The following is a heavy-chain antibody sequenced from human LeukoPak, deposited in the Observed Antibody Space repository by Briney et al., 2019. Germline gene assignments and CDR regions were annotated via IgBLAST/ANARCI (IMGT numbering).Heavy chain of an antibody. CDR1: GGSISSYY. D-gene: IGHD3-3*01. V-gene: IGHV4-59*01. CDR3: ARVSRRGYYDFWSGYHNDAFDI. CDR2: IYYSGST. J-gene: IGHJ3*02. Sequence: SETLSLTCTVSGGSISSYYWSWIQQPPGKGLEWIGYIYYSGSTNYNPSLKSRVTISVDTSKNQFSLKLSSVTAADTAVYYCARVSRRGYYDFWSGYHNDAFDIWGQGTMVTVSS.